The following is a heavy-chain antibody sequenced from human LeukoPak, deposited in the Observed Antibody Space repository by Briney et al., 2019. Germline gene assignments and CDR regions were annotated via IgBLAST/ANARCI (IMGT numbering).Heavy chain of an antibody. Sequence: SLKLFWAASGFTFDDYALHWGRQASGKGLEWVSSISWNSGSIGYADSVKGRFTISRDNAKNSLYLQMNSLRAEDMALYYCAKAARGTAMVVRFDYWGQGTLVTVSS. V-gene: IGHV3-9*03. CDR3: AKAARGTAMVVRFDY. CDR2: ISWNSGSI. D-gene: IGHD5-18*01. CDR1: GFTFDDYA. J-gene: IGHJ4*02.